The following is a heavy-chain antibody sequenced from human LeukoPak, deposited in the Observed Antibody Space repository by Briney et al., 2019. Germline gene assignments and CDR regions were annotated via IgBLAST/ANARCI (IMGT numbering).Heavy chain of an antibody. Sequence: GGSLRLSCAASGFTFDDYAMHWVRQAPGKGLEWVSGISWNSGSIGYADSVKGRFTISRDNAKNSLYLQMNSLRAEDTAVYYCADGEPDRHFDYWGQGTLVTVSS. D-gene: IGHD1-14*01. CDR2: ISWNSGSI. CDR1: GFTFDDYA. CDR3: ADGEPDRHFDY. V-gene: IGHV3-9*01. J-gene: IGHJ4*02.